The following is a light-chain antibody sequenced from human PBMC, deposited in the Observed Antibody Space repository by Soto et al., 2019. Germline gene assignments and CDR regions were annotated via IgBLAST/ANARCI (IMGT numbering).Light chain of an antibody. Sequence: QSVLTQPPSASGTPGQRVTISCSGGSSNIGSNTVHWYQQLPGTAPKLLIYSNNQRPSGVPDRFPGSKSGTSASLAISGLQSEDEADYYCATWDDSLNGWVFGGGTKLTVL. CDR1: SSNIGSNT. CDR2: SNN. J-gene: IGLJ3*02. CDR3: ATWDDSLNGWV. V-gene: IGLV1-44*01.